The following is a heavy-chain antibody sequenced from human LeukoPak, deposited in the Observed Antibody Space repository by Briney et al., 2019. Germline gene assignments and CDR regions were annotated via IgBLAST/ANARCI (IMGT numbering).Heavy chain of an antibody. CDR2: ISAYNGNT. J-gene: IGHJ4*02. D-gene: IGHD3-22*01. V-gene: IGHV1-18*01. Sequence: EASVKVSCKASGYTFTSYGMSWVRQAPGQGLKWMGWISAYNGNTNYAQKLQGRVTMTTDTSTSTAYMELRSLRSDDTAVYYCARGAYYYDSSGYNDYWGQGTLVTVSS. CDR3: ARGAYYYDSSGYNDY. CDR1: GYTFTSYG.